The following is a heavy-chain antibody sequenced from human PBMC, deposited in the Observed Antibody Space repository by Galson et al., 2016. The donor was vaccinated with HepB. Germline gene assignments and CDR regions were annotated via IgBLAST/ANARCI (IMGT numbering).Heavy chain of an antibody. CDR1: GFTFSSSS. CDR2: ISYDGRRQ. V-gene: IGHV3-30*18. Sequence: SLRLSCAASGFTFSSSSLHWVRQAPGKGLEWVAVISYDGRRQYYADSVRDRFTVSRDNSKNLVYLQMNSLGLGDTAVYYCAKTEKRSVFGEAPTYYFGMEVWGRGTAVTVS. CDR3: AKTEKRSVFGEAPTYYFGMEV. J-gene: IGHJ6*02. D-gene: IGHD3-3*01.